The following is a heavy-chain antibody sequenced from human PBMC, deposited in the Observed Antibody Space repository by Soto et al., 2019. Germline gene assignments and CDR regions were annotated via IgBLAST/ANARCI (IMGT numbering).Heavy chain of an antibody. CDR1: GGPFSDYS. J-gene: IGHJ4*02. CDR3: AADPDYSANSGLALVDY. V-gene: IGHV1-69*06. D-gene: IGHD4-4*01. Sequence: QVQLVQSGAEVKKPGSSVKVSCKASGGPFSDYSINWVRQAPGQGLEWMGGIIPVFATPNYAQKFQGRVTITADKSTSTAYMERSNLRSADPAIYFCAADPDYSANSGLALVDYWGQGTLVTVTS. CDR2: IIPVFATP.